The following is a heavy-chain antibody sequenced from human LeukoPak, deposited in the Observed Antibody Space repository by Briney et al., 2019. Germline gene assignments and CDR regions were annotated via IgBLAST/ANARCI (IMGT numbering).Heavy chain of an antibody. CDR3: ARGFEDTAMVNCYYYGMDV. CDR1: GGTFSSYA. J-gene: IGHJ6*02. CDR2: IIPILGIA. V-gene: IGHV1-69*04. D-gene: IGHD5-18*01. Sequence: SVKVSCKASGGTFSSYAISWVRQAPGQGLEWMGRIIPILGIANYAQKFQGRVTITADKSTSTAYMELSSLRSEDTAVYYCARGFEDTAMVNCYYYGMDVWGQGTTVTVSS.